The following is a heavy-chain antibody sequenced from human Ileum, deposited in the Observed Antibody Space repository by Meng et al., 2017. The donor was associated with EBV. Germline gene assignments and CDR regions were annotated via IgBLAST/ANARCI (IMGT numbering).Heavy chain of an antibody. J-gene: IGHJ4*02. V-gene: IGHV4-4*02. CDR3: ARSSPIVRGLDY. D-gene: IGHD3-10*01. Sequence: QVQAQVSAPGVVMPSRTVSLTCAGSGDSVSCSDWGSWGRQPPGKGLEWIVEVYHDGATNYHPSLKSRVTISLDKSKNEVNLHLNSLTAADTAVYFCARSSPIVRGLDYWGQGTLVTVSS. CDR1: GDSVSCSDW. CDR2: VYHDGAT.